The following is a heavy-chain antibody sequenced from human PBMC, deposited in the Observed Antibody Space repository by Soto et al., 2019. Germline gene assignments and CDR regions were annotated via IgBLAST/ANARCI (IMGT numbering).Heavy chain of an antibody. CDR2: INPNSGGT. Sequence: ASVKVSCKASGYTFTGYYMHWVRQAPGQGLEWMGWINPNSGGTNYAQKFQGRVTVTRDTSVSTAYMELSRLRSDDTAVYYCAREGFGTGSYFEYYYYGMDVWGQGTTVTVSS. CDR3: AREGFGTGSYFEYYYYGMDV. D-gene: IGHD3-10*01. V-gene: IGHV1-2*02. CDR1: GYTFTGYY. J-gene: IGHJ6*02.